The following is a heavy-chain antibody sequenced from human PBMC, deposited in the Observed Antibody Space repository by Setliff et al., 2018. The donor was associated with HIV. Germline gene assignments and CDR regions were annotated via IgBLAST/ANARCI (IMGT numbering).Heavy chain of an antibody. D-gene: IGHD3-3*01. CDR2: IYPYDSDT. Sequence: GESLKISCKGSGYSFTTYWIGWVRQMPGKGLEWMGIIYPYDSDTRYSPSFQGQVTISADKSISTAYVQWSGLQASDTAMYYCARRPYYDSWSGHQAFDIWGQGTMVTV. CDR3: ARRPYYDSWSGHQAFDI. V-gene: IGHV5-51*01. J-gene: IGHJ3*02. CDR1: GYSFTTYW.